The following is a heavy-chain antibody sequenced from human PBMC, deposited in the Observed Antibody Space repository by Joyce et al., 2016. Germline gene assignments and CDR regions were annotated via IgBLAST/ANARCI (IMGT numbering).Heavy chain of an antibody. D-gene: IGHD1-1*01. V-gene: IGHV3-7*03. J-gene: IGHJ4*02. CDR2: INQDGSET. CDR3: ARDSQILVAGTNYFDY. Sequence: EVQLVESGGGLVQPGGSLRLSCAASGFSFRSHWMSWVRQAPGKGLEWVANINQDGSETHFVDSVRGRFTSSRDNTKNSLYLQMNSLRAEDTAVYYCARDSQILVAGTNYFDYWGQGTLATVSS. CDR1: GFSFRSHW.